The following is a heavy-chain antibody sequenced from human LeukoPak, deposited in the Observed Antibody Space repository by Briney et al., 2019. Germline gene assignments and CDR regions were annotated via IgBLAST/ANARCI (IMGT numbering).Heavy chain of an antibody. CDR1: GGSFSGCY. J-gene: IGHJ4*02. CDR2: INHSGST. CDR3: ARATVTTGGAFDY. V-gene: IGHV4-34*01. Sequence: SETLSLTCAVYGGSFSGCYWSWIRQPPGKGLEWIGEINHSGSTNYNPSLKSRVTISVDTSKNQFSLKLSSVTAADTAVYYCARATVTTGGAFDYWGQGTLVTVSS. D-gene: IGHD4-11*01.